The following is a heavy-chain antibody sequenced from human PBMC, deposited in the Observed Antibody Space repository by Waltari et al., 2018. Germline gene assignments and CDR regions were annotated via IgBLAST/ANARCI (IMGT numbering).Heavy chain of an antibody. CDR1: GYTFTGYY. D-gene: IGHD4-4*01. V-gene: IGHV1-2*02. Sequence: QVQLVQSGAEVKKPGASVKVSCKASGYTFTGYYMHWVRQAPGQGLEWMGWINPNSGGTNYAQKFQGRVTMTRDTSISTAYMELSRLRSDDTAVYYCARDLKESKGDYSMDYWGQGTLVTVSS. J-gene: IGHJ4*02. CDR3: ARDLKESKGDYSMDY. CDR2: INPNSGGT.